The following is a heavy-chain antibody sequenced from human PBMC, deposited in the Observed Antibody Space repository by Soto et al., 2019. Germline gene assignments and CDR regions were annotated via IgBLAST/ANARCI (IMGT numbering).Heavy chain of an antibody. CDR2: ISAYNGNT. V-gene: IGHV1-18*01. CDR1: GYSFTSYG. J-gene: IGHJ6*02. Sequence: SVKVSCKASGYSFTSYGISWVRQAPGQGLEWMGWISAYNGNTNYAQKLQGRVTMTTDTSTSTAYMELRSLRSDDTAVYYCARPVSYYYYGMDVWGQGTTVTVSS. D-gene: IGHD4-4*01. CDR3: ARPVSYYYYGMDV.